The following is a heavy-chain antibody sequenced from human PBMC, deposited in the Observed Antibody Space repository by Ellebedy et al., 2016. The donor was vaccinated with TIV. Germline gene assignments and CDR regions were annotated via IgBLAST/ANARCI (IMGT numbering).Heavy chain of an antibody. D-gene: IGHD2-21*02. CDR3: VRDNGIIGVTNEDNWFDP. CDR2: IYYSVST. CDR1: GGSISSGDYY. J-gene: IGHJ5*02. Sequence: SETLSLXXFVSGGSISSGDYYWSWIRQPPGKGLEWIGSIYYSVSTSYNPSLKSRLSISIDTSKNQFSLNLSSVTAADTAVYYCVRDNGIIGVTNEDNWFDPWGQGTLVTVSS. V-gene: IGHV4-30-4*01.